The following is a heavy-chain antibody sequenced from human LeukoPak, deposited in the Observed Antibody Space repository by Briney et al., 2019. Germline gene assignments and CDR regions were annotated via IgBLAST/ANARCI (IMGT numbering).Heavy chain of an antibody. CDR1: GYTFTSYG. V-gene: IGHV1-18*01. D-gene: IGHD1-26*01. Sequence: ASVKVSCKASGYTFTSYGISWVRQAAGQGLEWMGWISAYNGNTKYAQKLQGRVTMTTDTSTSTAYMELRSLRSDDTAVYYCARDDGSSPFRDAFDIWGQGTLVTVSS. CDR2: ISAYNGNT. J-gene: IGHJ3*02. CDR3: ARDDGSSPFRDAFDI.